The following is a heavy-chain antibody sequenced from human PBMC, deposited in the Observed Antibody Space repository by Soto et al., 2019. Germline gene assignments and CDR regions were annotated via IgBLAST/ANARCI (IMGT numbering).Heavy chain of an antibody. CDR2: IYKSATT. CDR1: GDSISTVAYF. Sequence: SETLSLTCSVSGDSISTVAYFWAWIRQPPGQALEYIGYIYKSATTYYNPSFESRVAISLDTSKSQFSLNVTSVTAADTAVYFCARGRYCLTGRCFPNWFESWGQGTLVTVSS. CDR3: ARGRYCLTGRCFPNWFES. D-gene: IGHD2-15*01. V-gene: IGHV4-30-4*08. J-gene: IGHJ5*01.